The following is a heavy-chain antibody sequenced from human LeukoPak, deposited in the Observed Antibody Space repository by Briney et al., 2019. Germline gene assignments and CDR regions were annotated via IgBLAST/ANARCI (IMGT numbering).Heavy chain of an antibody. V-gene: IGHV3-21*01. CDR1: GFTFGSYS. J-gene: IGHJ3*02. CDR2: ISSSSSYI. D-gene: IGHD6-13*01. Sequence: GGSLRLSCAASGFTFGSYSMNWVRQAPGKGLEWVSSISSSSSYIYYADSVKGRFTISRDNAKNSLYLQMNSLRAEDTAVYYCARGSSWYHAFDIWGQGTMVTVSS. CDR3: ARGSSWYHAFDI.